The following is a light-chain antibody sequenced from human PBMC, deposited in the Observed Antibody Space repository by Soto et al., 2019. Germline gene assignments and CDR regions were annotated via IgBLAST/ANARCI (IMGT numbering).Light chain of an antibody. Sequence: QSALTQPASVSGSPGQSITISCTGSSNDVGLYNYVSWYQQHPGKAPKLVISDVTNRPSGVSDRFSGSKSGNTAFLTISGLQAEHEADYYCSSYTITATLFGRGTKLTVL. J-gene: IGLJ2*01. V-gene: IGLV2-14*03. CDR3: SSYTITATL. CDR1: SNDVGLYNY. CDR2: DVT.